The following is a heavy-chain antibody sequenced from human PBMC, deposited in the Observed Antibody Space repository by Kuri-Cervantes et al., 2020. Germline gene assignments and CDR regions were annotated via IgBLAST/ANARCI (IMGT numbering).Heavy chain of an antibody. J-gene: IGHJ6*02. CDR3: ARTYYYDSSGYYPNDYYYGMDV. CDR2: INHSGST. D-gene: IGHD3-22*01. V-gene: IGHV4-34*01. CDR1: GGSFSGYY. Sequence: SETLSLTCAVYGGSFSGYYWSWIRQPPGKGLEWIGEINHSGSTNYNPSLKSRVTISVDTSKNQFSLKLSSVTAADTAVYYCARTYYYDSSGYYPNDYYYGMDVWAQGPT.